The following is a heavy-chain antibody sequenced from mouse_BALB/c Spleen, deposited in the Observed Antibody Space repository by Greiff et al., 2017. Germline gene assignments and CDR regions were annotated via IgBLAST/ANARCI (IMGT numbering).Heavy chain of an antibody. J-gene: IGHJ4*01. CDR1: GYTFSSYW. CDR3: ARGVADYAMDY. Sequence: QVQLQQSGAELMKPGASVKISCKATGYTFSSYWIEWVKQRPGHGLEWIGEILPGSGSTNYNEKFKGKATFTADTSSNTAYMQLSSLTSEDSAVYYCARGVADYAMDYWGQGTSVTVSS. V-gene: IGHV1-9*01. CDR2: ILPGSGST. D-gene: IGHD1-1*02.